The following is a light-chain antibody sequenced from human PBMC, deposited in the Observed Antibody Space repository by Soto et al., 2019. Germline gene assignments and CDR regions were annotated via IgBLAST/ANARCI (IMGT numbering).Light chain of an antibody. CDR2: DVS. Sequence: SALTQPRSVSGSPGQSVTISCTGTSSDVGGYNYVSWYQQHPGKAPKLMIYDVSKRPSGVPDRFSGSKSGNTASLTISGLQAEDEADYSCCSYAGSYLYVFGTGTKVTVL. V-gene: IGLV2-11*01. CDR3: CSYAGSYLYV. CDR1: SSDVGGYNY. J-gene: IGLJ1*01.